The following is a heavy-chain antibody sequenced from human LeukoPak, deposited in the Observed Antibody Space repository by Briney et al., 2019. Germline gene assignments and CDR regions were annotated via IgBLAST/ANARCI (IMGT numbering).Heavy chain of an antibody. CDR1: GGSFSGYY. V-gene: IGHV4-34*01. J-gene: IGHJ4*02. CDR3: ARINRITMVRGVNYFDY. CDR2: INHSGST. D-gene: IGHD3-10*01. Sequence: SETLSLTCAVYGGSFSGYYWSWIRQPPGKGLEWIGEINHSGSTNYNPSLKSRVIISVDTSKNQFSLKLSSVTAADTAVYYCARINRITMVRGVNYFDYWGQGTLVTVSS.